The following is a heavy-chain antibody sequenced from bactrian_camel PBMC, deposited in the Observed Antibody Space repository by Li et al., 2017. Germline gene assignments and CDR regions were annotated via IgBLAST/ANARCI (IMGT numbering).Heavy chain of an antibody. CDR2: FIYTFGRST. V-gene: IGHV3S53*01. D-gene: IGHD6*01. J-gene: IGHJ4*01. Sequence: HVQLVESGGGSVQPGGSLRLSCAASGNTYNLNCLGWFRQAPGMEREQVAVFIYTFGRSTRYADSVKGGFTISKDDAKNTVYLQMNNLKPEDTAMYYCAADVGSMSGNCQPNYWGQGTQVTVS. CDR3: AADVGSMSGNCQPNY. CDR1: GNTYNLNC.